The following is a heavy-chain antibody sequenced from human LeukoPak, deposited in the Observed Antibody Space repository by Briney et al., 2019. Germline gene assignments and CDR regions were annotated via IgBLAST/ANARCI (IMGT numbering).Heavy chain of an antibody. Sequence: PGGSLRLSCAASGFTFSSYSMNWVRQAPGKGLEWVSCISTSSTNIYYADSVKGRFTISRDNAKNSLYLQMNSLTVEDMAVYYCVRERFHGSGAPKFDYWGQGTLVTVPS. CDR3: VRERFHGSGAPKFDY. V-gene: IGHV3-21*01. CDR2: ISTSSTNI. CDR1: GFTFSSYS. D-gene: IGHD3-10*01. J-gene: IGHJ4*02.